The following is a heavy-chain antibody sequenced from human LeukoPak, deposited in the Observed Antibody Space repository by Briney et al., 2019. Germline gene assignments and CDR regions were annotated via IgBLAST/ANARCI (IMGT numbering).Heavy chain of an antibody. J-gene: IGHJ4*02. D-gene: IGHD6-13*01. Sequence: GGSLRLSCVGSGFTFSRYWLNWVRQAPGKGLEWVANMNQDGSEIYYLDSVKGRFTISRGNAKNTVHLQMNSLRAEDTGIYYCARGTSAGGPISPFDFWGQGTLVTVSS. CDR3: ARGTSAGGPISPFDF. CDR2: MNQDGSEI. V-gene: IGHV3-7*01. CDR1: GFTFSRYW.